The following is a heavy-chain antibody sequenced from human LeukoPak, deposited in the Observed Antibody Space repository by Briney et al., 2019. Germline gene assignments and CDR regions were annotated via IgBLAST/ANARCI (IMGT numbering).Heavy chain of an antibody. CDR3: ARDLYSGSYLYFDC. Sequence: SETLSLTCTVSGGSISSSSFYWGWIRQPPGKGLEWIGSIYYSGSTYDNPSLKSRVTMSVDTSKNQFSLKLSSVTAADTAVYYCARDLYSGSYLYFDCWGQGTLVTVSS. CDR1: GGSISSSSFY. J-gene: IGHJ4*02. D-gene: IGHD1-26*01. V-gene: IGHV4-39*07. CDR2: IYYSGST.